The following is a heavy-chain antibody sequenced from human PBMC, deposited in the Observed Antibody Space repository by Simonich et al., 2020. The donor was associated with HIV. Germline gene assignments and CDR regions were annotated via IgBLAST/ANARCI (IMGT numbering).Heavy chain of an antibody. CDR1: GYTFTGYH. Sequence: QVQLVQSGAEVKKPGASVKVSCKACGYTFTGYHMHWVRQAPGQGLEWMGWINPKSGGTNYAQKFQGRVTMTRDTSISTAYMELSRLESDDTAMYYCARGVDSGSYFWFDPWGQGTLVTVSS. J-gene: IGHJ5*02. CDR3: ARGVDSGSYFWFDP. D-gene: IGHD1-26*01. CDR2: INPKSGGT. V-gene: IGHV1-2*02.